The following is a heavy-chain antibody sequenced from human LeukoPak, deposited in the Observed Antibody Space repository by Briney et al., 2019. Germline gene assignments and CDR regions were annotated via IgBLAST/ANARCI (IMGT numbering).Heavy chain of an antibody. D-gene: IGHD3-10*01. CDR1: GGTFSNYA. J-gene: IGHJ6*02. V-gene: IGHV1-69*04. CDR2: IIPILGIA. CDR3: ARDGMVRGVIDYYGMDV. Sequence: ASVNVSCKASGGTFSNYAISWVRQAPGQGLEWMGRIIPILGIADYAQKFPGRVTITADISTSTVYMELSSLRSEDTAVFCCARDGMVRGVIDYYGMDVWGQGTTVTVSS.